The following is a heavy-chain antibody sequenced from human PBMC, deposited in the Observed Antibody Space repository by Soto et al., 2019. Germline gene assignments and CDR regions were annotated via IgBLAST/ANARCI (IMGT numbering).Heavy chain of an antibody. CDR2: INSDGSST. V-gene: IGHV3-74*01. Sequence: GGSLRLSCAASGFTLRSYWMHWVRQAPEKGLVWVSRINSDGSSTSYADSVKGRFTISRDNSKNTLYLQMNSLRAEDTAVYYCAKDLRVDSSNWHLDYWGHGTLVTVSS. CDR1: GFTLRSYW. CDR3: AKDLRVDSSNWHLDY. D-gene: IGHD6-13*01. J-gene: IGHJ4*01.